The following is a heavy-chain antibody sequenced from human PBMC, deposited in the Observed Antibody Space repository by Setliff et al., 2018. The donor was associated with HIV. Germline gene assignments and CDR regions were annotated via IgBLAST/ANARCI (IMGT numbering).Heavy chain of an antibody. CDR2: MYYGGIT. D-gene: IGHD3-3*01. J-gene: IGHJ3*02. V-gene: IGHV4-59*05. Sequence: SETLSLTCTVSGGSISSYYWSWIRQPAGKGLEWIGTMYYGGITYYNPSLKSRATVSVDTSKNQVSLRLSSVTAADTAVYFCARHSDFWSEDAFDIWGQGTMVTVSS. CDR1: GGSISSYY. CDR3: ARHSDFWSEDAFDI.